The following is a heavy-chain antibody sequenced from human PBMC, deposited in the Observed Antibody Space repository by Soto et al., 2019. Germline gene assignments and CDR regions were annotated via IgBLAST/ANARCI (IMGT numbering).Heavy chain of an antibody. V-gene: IGHV1-24*01. J-gene: IGHJ5*02. D-gene: IGHD5-12*01. CDR2: FDPEDGET. CDR3: ATAGYSGYDLGVGGWFAP. Sequence: GASVKVSCKVSGYTLTELSMHWVRQAPGKGLEWMGGFDPEDGETIYAQKFQGRVTMTEDTSTDTAYMELSSLRSEDTAVYYCATAGYSGYDLGVGGWFAPWGQGTLVTVSS. CDR1: GYTLTELS.